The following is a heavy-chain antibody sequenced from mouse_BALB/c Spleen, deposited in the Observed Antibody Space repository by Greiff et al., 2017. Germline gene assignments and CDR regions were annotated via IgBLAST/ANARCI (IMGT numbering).Heavy chain of an antibody. V-gene: IGHV1-5*01. CDR1: GYTFTSYW. CDR2: IYPGNSDT. J-gene: IGHJ4*01. D-gene: IGHD2-2*01. Sequence: DVKLQESGTVLARPGASVKMSCKASGYTFTSYWMHWVKQRPGQGLEWIGAIYPGNSDTSYNQKFKGKAKLTAVTSTSTAYMELSSLTNEDSAVYYCTRSVGYQYYYAMDDWGQGTSVTVSS. CDR3: TRSVGYQYYYAMDD.